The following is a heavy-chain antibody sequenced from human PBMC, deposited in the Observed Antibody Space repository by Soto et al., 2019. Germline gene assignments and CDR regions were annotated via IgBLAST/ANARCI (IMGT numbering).Heavy chain of an antibody. CDR1: GFTFGDYA. CDR3: TRVQGYSSSSGYYYYGMDV. V-gene: IGHV3-49*03. CDR2: IRSKAYGGTT. D-gene: IGHD6-6*01. Sequence: PGGSLRLSCTASGFTFGDYAMSWFRQAPGKGLEWVGFIRSKAYGGTTEYAASVKGRFTISRDDSKSIAYLQMNSLKTEDTAVYYCTRVQGYSSSSGYYYYGMDVWGQGTRVTVSS. J-gene: IGHJ6*02.